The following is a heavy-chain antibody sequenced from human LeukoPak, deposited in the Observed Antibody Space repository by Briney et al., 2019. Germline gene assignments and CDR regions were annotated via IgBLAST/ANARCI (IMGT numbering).Heavy chain of an antibody. CDR3: ARRDGNSFVDY. CDR1: GYSFNSYW. J-gene: IGHJ4*02. D-gene: IGHD2/OR15-2a*01. Sequence: GSLKISFEGSGYSFNSYWIGWVRPMPGKGVEWMGIIYPGDSDTRYSTSFQGQVTISADKSISTAYLQWSSLKASDTAMYYCARRDGNSFVDYWGQGTLVTVSS. CDR2: IYPGDSDT. V-gene: IGHV5-51*01.